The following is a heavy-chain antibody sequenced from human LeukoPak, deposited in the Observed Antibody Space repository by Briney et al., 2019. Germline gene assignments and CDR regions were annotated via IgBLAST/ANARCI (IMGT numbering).Heavy chain of an antibody. J-gene: IGHJ4*02. V-gene: IGHV4-38-2*01. D-gene: IGHD3-22*01. CDR3: AGQQDSNGYYFY. CDR1: GNSISSGYY. Sequence: RPSETLSLTCAVTGNSISSGYYWGWIRQPPGKGLEWIGSIYHSGSTYYNPSLKSRVTISVDTSKNRFSLKLSSVTAADTAVYYCAGQQDSNGYYFYWGQGTLVTVSS. CDR2: IYHSGST.